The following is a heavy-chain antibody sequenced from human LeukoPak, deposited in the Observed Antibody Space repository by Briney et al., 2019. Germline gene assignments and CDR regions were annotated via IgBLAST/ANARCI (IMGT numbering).Heavy chain of an antibody. J-gene: IGHJ3*02. V-gene: IGHV1-18*01. Sequence: DSVKVSCKASGYTFTSYDINWVRQATGQGLEWMGWMNPNSGNTNYAQKLQGRVTMTTDTSTSTAYMELRSLRSDDTAVYYCARDPGDTRPLGAFDIWGQGTMVTVSS. CDR2: MNPNSGNT. CDR1: GYTFTSYD. D-gene: IGHD2-2*01. CDR3: ARDPGDTRPLGAFDI.